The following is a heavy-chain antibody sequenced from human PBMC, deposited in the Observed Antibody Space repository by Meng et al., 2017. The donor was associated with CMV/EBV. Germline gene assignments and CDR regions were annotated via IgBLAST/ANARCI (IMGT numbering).Heavy chain of an antibody. CDR2: INPNSGGT. D-gene: IGHD2-2*01. V-gene: IGHV1-2*02. J-gene: IGHJ6*02. Sequence: ASVKVSCKASGYTFTGYYMHWVRQAPGQGLEWMGWINPNSGGTNYAQKFQGRVTMTRDTSISTAYMELSRLRSDDTAVYYCARDGGRYCSSTSCYYGMDVWGQGTTVTVFS. CDR1: GYTFTGYY. CDR3: ARDGGRYCSSTSCYYGMDV.